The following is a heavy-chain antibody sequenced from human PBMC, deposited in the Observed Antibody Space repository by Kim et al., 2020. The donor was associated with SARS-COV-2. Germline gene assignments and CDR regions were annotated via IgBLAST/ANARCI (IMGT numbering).Heavy chain of an antibody. CDR1: GGSFSGFQ. CDR3: SRGAPGH. Sequence: SETLSLTCAVYGGSFSGFQWTWVRQTPGKGLEWIGEINHSGSTNYNPSLKSRVSMSVYTSKNQFSLRLTSVTAADTAAYYYSRGAPGHWGQGTLPTDSS. V-gene: IGHV4-34*01. J-gene: IGHJ1*01. CDR2: INHSGST.